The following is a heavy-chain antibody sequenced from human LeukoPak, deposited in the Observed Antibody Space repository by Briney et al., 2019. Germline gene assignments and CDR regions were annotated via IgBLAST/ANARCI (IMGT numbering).Heavy chain of an antibody. D-gene: IGHD2-2*01. CDR1: GYSISSGYY. J-gene: IGHJ4*02. CDR2: IYHSGST. V-gene: IGHV4-38-2*01. Sequence: SETLSLTCAVSGYSISSGYYWGWIRQPPGKGLEWIGSIYHSGSTYYNPSLKSRVTISVDTSKNQFSLKLSSVTAADTAVYYCALGYCSSTCCYENFDYWGQGTLVTVSS. CDR3: ALGYCSSTCCYENFDY.